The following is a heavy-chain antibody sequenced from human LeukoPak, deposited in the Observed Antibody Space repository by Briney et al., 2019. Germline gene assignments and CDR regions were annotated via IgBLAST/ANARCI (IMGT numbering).Heavy chain of an antibody. J-gene: IGHJ6*03. CDR3: ARDLKVRGGSGYYYMDV. Sequence: PGASVTVSCKASGYTFTSYDINWVRQAPGQGLEGMGWMNPNSGNTGYAQKFQGRVTMTRDTSISTAYMELSRLRSDDTAVYYCARDLKVRGGSGYYYMDVWGKGTTVTVSS. CDR2: MNPNSGNT. CDR1: GYTFTSYD. D-gene: IGHD3-10*01. V-gene: IGHV1-8*01.